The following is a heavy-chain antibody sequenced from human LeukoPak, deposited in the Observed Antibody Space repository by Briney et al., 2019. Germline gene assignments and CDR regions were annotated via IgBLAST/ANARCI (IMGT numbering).Heavy chain of an antibody. CDR3: ASYGSGSFGDY. CDR1: GFTFSNYA. J-gene: IGHJ4*02. CDR2: ISYDGSNK. D-gene: IGHD3-10*01. Sequence: GGSLRLSCAASGFTFSNYAMHWVRQAPGKGLEWVAVISYDGSNKYYADSVKGQFTISRDNSKNTLYLQMNSLRAEDTAVYYCASYGSGSFGDYWGQGTLVTVSS. V-gene: IGHV3-30*04.